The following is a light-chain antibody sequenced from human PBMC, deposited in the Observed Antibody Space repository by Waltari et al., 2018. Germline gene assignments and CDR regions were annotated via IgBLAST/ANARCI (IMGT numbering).Light chain of an antibody. CDR3: QHYVRLPVS. CDR1: QSVSRS. CDR2: GAS. V-gene: IGKV3-20*01. J-gene: IGKJ1*01. Sequence: EIVLTQSPGTLSLSPGERATLSCRAIQSVSRSLAWYQQKPGQAPRLLIYGASGRATGVPDRFSGSGSGTDFSLTISRLEPEDFAVYYCQHYVRLPVSFGQGTKVESK.